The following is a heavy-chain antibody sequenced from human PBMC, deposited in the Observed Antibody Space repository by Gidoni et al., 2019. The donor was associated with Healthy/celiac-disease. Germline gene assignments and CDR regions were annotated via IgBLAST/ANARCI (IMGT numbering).Heavy chain of an antibody. D-gene: IGHD6-19*01. CDR2: INPNSGGT. V-gene: IGHV1-2*06. CDR1: GYTFTGYY. Sequence: QVQLVQSGAEVKKPGASVKVSCKASGYTFTGYYMHWVRQAPGQGLEWMGRINPNSGGTNYAQKFQGRVTMTRDTSISTAYMELSRLRSDDTAVYYCARNARMYSSGWYSNYWGQGTLVTVSS. CDR3: ARNARMYSSGWYSNY. J-gene: IGHJ4*02.